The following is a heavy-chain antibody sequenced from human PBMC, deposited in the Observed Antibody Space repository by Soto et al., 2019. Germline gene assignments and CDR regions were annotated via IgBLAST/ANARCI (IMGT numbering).Heavy chain of an antibody. CDR2: ISSSSSYI. CDR3: ARDLSVVAPAVIMRSPAMDV. D-gene: IGHD2-2*02. CDR1: GFTFSSYS. V-gene: IGHV3-21*01. Sequence: GGSLRLSCAASGFTFSSYSMNWVRQAPGKGLEWVSSISSSSSYIYYADSVKGRFTISRDNAKNSLYLQMNSLRAEDTAVYYCARDLSVVAPAVIMRSPAMDVWGQGTTVTVSS. J-gene: IGHJ6*02.